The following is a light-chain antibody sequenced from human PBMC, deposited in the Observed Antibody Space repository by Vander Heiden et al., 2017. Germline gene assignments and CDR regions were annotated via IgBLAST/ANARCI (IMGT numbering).Light chain of an antibody. V-gene: IGLV3-21*02. CDR1: NIGSKS. Sequence: SYVLTQPPSVSVAPGQTARITCGGKNIGSKSVHWYQQKPGQATVLVVYDDSDRPSGIPERFSGSNSGNTATLTISRVEAGDEADYYCQVWDSSSDAGVFGGGTKLTVL. CDR2: DDS. CDR3: QVWDSSSDAGV. J-gene: IGLJ2*01.